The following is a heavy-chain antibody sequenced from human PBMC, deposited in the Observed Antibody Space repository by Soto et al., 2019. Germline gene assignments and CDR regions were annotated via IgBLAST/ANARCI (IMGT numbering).Heavy chain of an antibody. V-gene: IGHV1-3*01. J-gene: IGHJ4*02. CDR2: INAGNGNT. D-gene: IGHD6-19*01. Sequence: GASVKVSCKASGYTFTNYATHWVRQAPGQRLEWMGWINAGNGNTKYSQKFQGRVTITRDTSASTAYMELSSLRSEDTAVYYCARVSGCYLPDYWGQGTLVTIS. CDR1: GYTFTNYA. CDR3: ARVSGCYLPDY.